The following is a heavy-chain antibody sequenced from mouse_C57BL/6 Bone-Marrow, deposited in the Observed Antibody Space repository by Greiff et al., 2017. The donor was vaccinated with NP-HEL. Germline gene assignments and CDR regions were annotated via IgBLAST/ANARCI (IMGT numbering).Heavy chain of an antibody. CDR2: FYPGSGSI. V-gene: IGHV1-62-2*01. J-gene: IGHJ3*01. CDR3: ARHEEGGQRRLPAWFAY. D-gene: IGHD3-2*02. CDR1: GYTFTEYT. Sequence: QVQLQQSGAELVKPGASVKLSCKASGYTFTEYTIHWVKQRSGQGLEWIGWFYPGSGSIKYNEKFKDKATLTADKSSSTVYMELSRLTSEDSAVYFCARHEEGGQRRLPAWFAYWGQGTLVTVSA.